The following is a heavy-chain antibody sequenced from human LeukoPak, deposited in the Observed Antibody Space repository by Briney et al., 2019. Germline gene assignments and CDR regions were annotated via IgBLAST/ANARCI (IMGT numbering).Heavy chain of an antibody. CDR1: VDSVSINSAA. CDR2: TYYRSKWYN. V-gene: IGHV6-1*01. D-gene: IGHD5-18*01. Sequence: SHTLSLTRAISVDSVSINSAAWNWIRQSPSRGLEWLGRTYYRSKWYNDYAVSVKSRITINPDTSKNQFSLQLNSVTPEDTAVYYCARYVDTAMVSHFDYWGQGTLVTVSS. CDR3: ARYVDTAMVSHFDY. J-gene: IGHJ4*02.